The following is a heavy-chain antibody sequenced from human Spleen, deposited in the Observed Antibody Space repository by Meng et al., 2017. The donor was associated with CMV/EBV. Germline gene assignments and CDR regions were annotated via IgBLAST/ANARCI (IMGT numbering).Heavy chain of an antibody. CDR2: INHSGST. V-gene: IGHV4-34*01. J-gene: IGHJ4*02. CDR1: GGSCSGYY. Sequence: VQLQQWGAGLLKPSETLSLTCAVYGGSCSGYYWSWIRQPPGKGLEWIGEINHSGSTNYNPSLKSRVTISVDTSKNQFSLKLSSVTAADTAVYYCAVGPHGYSRRTFDYWGQGTLVTVSS. CDR3: AVGPHGYSRRTFDY. D-gene: IGHD1-14*01.